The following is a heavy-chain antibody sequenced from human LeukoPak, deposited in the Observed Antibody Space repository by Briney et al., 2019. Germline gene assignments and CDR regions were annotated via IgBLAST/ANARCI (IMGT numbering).Heavy chain of an antibody. CDR2: IYYSGST. Sequence: SETLSLTCTVSGGSISSSSYYWGWIRQPPGKGLEWIGSIYYSGSTHYNPSLKSRVTISVDTSKNQFSLKLSSVTAADTAVYYCARHVQWFGEYVDYWGQGTLVTVSS. V-gene: IGHV4-39*01. J-gene: IGHJ4*02. D-gene: IGHD3-10*01. CDR1: GGSISSSSYY. CDR3: ARHVQWFGEYVDY.